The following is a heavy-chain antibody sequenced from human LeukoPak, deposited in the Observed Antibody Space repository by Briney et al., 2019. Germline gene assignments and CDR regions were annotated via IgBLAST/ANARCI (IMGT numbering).Heavy chain of an antibody. CDR3: ARRLRGSYHY. D-gene: IGHD3-16*02. CDR1: GGSFSGYY. Sequence: SETLSLTCAVYGGSFSGYYWSWIRQPPGKGLEWIGEINHSGSTNYNPSLKSRVTISVDTSKNQFSLKLSSVTAADTAVYYCARRLRGSYHYWGQGTLVTVSS. V-gene: IGHV4-34*01. CDR2: INHSGST. J-gene: IGHJ4*02.